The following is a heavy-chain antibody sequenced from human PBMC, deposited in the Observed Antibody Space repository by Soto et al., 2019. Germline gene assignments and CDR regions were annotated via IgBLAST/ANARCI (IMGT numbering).Heavy chain of an antibody. CDR3: ARDNLILGAPFQD. CDR1: GFTVSSNS. Sequence: EVELVETGGGVIQPGGSLRLSCAVSGFTVSSNSMSWVRQAPGKGLEWVSFIYGDGGTYYGDSVKGRFTLSRDTSKNTVSLQMTSLGADDTSVYYCARDNLILGAPFQDWGQGTPVTVSS. V-gene: IGHV3-53*02. CDR2: IYGDGGT. D-gene: IGHD3-16*01. J-gene: IGHJ1*01.